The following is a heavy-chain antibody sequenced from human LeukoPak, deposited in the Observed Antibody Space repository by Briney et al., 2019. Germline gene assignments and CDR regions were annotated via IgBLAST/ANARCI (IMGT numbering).Heavy chain of an antibody. V-gene: IGHV1-8*03. CDR1: GYTFTSYY. Sequence: ASVKVSCKASGYTFTSYYMHWVRQATGQGLEWMGWMNPNSGNTGYAQKFQGRVTITRNTSISTAYMELSSLRSEDTAVYYCARDYCTNGVCYNYAFDIWGQGTMVTVSS. D-gene: IGHD2-8*01. CDR3: ARDYCTNGVCYNYAFDI. CDR2: MNPNSGNT. J-gene: IGHJ3*02.